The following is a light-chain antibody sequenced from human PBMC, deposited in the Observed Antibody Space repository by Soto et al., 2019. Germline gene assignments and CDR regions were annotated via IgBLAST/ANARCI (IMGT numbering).Light chain of an antibody. CDR1: SSDIGNYNY. CDR2: DVS. V-gene: IGLV2-14*03. Sequence: QSALTQPASVSGSPGQSITISCTGTSSDIGNYNYVPWYQQHPGKAPKFMIYDVSNRPSGVSNRFSGSKSGNTASLTISGLQADDEADYYCSSFTSSSTRVFGTGTKLTVL. J-gene: IGLJ1*01. CDR3: SSFTSSSTRV.